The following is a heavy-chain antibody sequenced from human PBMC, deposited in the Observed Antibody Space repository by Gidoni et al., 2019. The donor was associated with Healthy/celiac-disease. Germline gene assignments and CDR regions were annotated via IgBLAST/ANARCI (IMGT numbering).Heavy chain of an antibody. CDR2: IYYSGST. V-gene: IGHV4-39*01. J-gene: IGHJ4*02. CDR1: GGSISSSSYY. D-gene: IGHD6-19*01. Sequence: QLQLQESCPGLVKPSETLSLTCTVSGGSISSSSYYWGWIRQPPGKGLEWIGSIYYSGSTYYNPSLKSRVTISVDTSKNQFSLKLSSVTAADTAVYYCARRKSWQWLVYYFDYWGQGTLVTVSS. CDR3: ARRKSWQWLVYYFDY.